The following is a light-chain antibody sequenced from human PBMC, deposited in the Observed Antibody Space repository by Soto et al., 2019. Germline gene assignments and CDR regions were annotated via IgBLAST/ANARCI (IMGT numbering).Light chain of an antibody. CDR2: EVS. CDR1: SNDIGAYKY. J-gene: IGLJ1*01. V-gene: IGLV2-14*01. Sequence: QSALTQPASVSXXPGQSITISCTGSSNDIGAYKYVSWYQQYPGKAPKLIIFEVSNRPSGVSNRFSGSKSGNTASLTIAGLQAEDEADYHCSSYTTGSTLYVFGGGTKLTVL. CDR3: SSYTTGSTLYV.